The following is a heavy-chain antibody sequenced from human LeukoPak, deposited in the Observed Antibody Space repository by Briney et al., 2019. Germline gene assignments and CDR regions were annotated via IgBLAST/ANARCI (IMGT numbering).Heavy chain of an antibody. Sequence: GGSLRLSCAASGFTFSRYGMHWVRQAPGKGLEWVAVIWYDGSNKDYADSVKGRFTISRDNSKNTLFLQINSLRAEDTAVYYCAREPYYASGSYYPIWGQGTMVTVSS. J-gene: IGHJ3*01. V-gene: IGHV3-33*01. CDR1: GFTFSRYG. CDR3: AREPYYASGSYYPI. CDR2: IWYDGSNK. D-gene: IGHD3-10*01.